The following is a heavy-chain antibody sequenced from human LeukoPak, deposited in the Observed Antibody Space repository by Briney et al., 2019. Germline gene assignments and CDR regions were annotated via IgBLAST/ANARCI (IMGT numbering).Heavy chain of an antibody. D-gene: IGHD5-12*01. CDR3: ARENVDIVATPYYYYYGMDV. J-gene: IGHJ6*02. V-gene: IGHV1-69*04. Sequence: SVKVSCKASGGTFSSYAISWGRQGPGQGLEWMGRIIPIFGIANYAQKFQGRVTITADKSTSTAYMELSSLRSEDTAVYYCARENVDIVATPYYYYYGMDVWGQGTTVTVSS. CDR1: GGTFSSYA. CDR2: IIPIFGIA.